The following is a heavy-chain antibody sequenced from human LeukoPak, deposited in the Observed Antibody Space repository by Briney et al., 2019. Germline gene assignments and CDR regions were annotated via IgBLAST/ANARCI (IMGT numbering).Heavy chain of an antibody. CDR2: ISWNSGSI. CDR3: AKGKFYYDSSGYPNDAFDI. Sequence: GGSLRLSCAASGFTFDDYAMHWVRQAPGQGLKWVSGISWNSGSISYADSVKGRFTISRDNAKNSLYLQMNSLRAEDMALYYCAKGKFYYDSSGYPNDAFDIWGQGTMVTVSS. V-gene: IGHV3-9*03. D-gene: IGHD3-22*01. CDR1: GFTFDDYA. J-gene: IGHJ3*02.